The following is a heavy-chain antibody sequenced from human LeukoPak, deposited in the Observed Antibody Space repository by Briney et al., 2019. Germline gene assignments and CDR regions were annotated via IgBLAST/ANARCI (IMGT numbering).Heavy chain of an antibody. D-gene: IGHD5-18*01. CDR3: ARAKDGYSYVYYYYYMDV. V-gene: IGHV4-59*11. Sequence: SETLSLTCAVSDDSFSSHYWTWIRQPPGKGLEWIGYISYIGSTNYNPSLKSRVTISVDTSKNQFSLKLSSVTAADTAVYYCARAKDGYSYVYYYYYMDVWGKGTTVTVSS. CDR2: ISYIGST. CDR1: DDSFSSHY. J-gene: IGHJ6*03.